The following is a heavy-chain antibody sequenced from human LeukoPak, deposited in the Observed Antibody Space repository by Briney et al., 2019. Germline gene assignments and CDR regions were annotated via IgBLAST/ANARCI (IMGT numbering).Heavy chain of an antibody. V-gene: IGHV3-30*04. D-gene: IGHD4-17*01. CDR2: ISYDGSNK. CDR1: GFTFSSYA. J-gene: IGHJ4*02. Sequence: GGSLRLSCAASGFTFSSYAMHWVRQAPGKGLEWVAVISYDGSNKYYADSVKGRFTISRDNSKNTLYLQMNSLGAEDTAVYYCAREIDYGDYFDYWGQGTLVTVSS. CDR3: AREIDYGDYFDY.